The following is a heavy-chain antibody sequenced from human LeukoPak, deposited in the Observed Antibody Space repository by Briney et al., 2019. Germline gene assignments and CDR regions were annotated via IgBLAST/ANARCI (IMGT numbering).Heavy chain of an antibody. CDR2: ISSSSSYI. V-gene: IGHV3-21*01. CDR1: GFTFSSYS. CDR3: ARGSSGWFPSDY. Sequence: GGSLRLSRAASGFTFSSYSMTWVRQAPGKGLEWVSSISSSSSYIYYADSVKGRFTISRDNAKNSLYLQMNSLRAEDTAVYYCARGSSGWFPSDYWGQGTLVTVSS. J-gene: IGHJ4*02. D-gene: IGHD6-19*01.